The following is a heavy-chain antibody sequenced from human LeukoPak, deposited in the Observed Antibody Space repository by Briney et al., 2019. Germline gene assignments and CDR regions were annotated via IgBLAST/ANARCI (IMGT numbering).Heavy chain of an antibody. CDR2: IYYSGST. CDR1: GGSTSSYY. J-gene: IGHJ6*03. CDR3: ARVPLQLSAMDV. D-gene: IGHD5-18*01. V-gene: IGHV4-59*01. Sequence: SETLSLTRTVPGGSTSSYYWCWIRQPPGKGLEWIVYIYYSGSTNYNPSLKSRVTISVDTSKNQFSLKLSSVTAADTAVYYCARVPLQLSAMDVWGKGTTVTVSS.